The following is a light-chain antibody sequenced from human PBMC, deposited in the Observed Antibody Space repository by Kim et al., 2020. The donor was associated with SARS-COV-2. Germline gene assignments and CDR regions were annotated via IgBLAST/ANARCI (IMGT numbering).Light chain of an antibody. J-gene: IGKJ4*01. Sequence: LSQGERATLSCGVGQGVTVYLDWYQQRPVQAPRLLIYDASKRATVIPARFSGTGSGTDFTLTISSLEPEDSAVYYCQQRFNWPLTFGGETKLDIK. CDR1: QGVTVY. CDR2: DAS. CDR3: QQRFNWPLT. V-gene: IGKV3-11*01.